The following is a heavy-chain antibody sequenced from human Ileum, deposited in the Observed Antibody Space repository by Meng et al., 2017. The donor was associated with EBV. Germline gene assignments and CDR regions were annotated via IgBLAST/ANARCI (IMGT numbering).Heavy chain of an antibody. V-gene: IGHV4-4*02. CDR1: GDSISNEHW. Sequence: LQESGPGLLGPSGTLSLTCSVSGDSISNEHWWSWVRQSPGKGLEWIGEIHHTRGPNYNPSLKSRVIISVDKSNNHFSLRLSAVTAADTAVYYCASNGAFSLDRWGQGTLVTVSS. CDR3: ASNGAFSLDR. D-gene: IGHD2-8*01. J-gene: IGHJ5*02. CDR2: IHHTRGP.